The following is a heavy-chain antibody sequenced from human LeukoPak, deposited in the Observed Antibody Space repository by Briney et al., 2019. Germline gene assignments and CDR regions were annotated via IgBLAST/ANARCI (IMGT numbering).Heavy chain of an antibody. V-gene: IGHV4-34*01. Sequence: SETLSLTCAVYGGSFSGYYWSWIRQPPGKGLEWIGEINHSGSTNYNPSLKSRVTISVDTSKNQFSLKLSSVTAADTAVYYCASLGRSGKPRIDYWGQGTLVTVSS. CDR3: ASLGRSGKPRIDY. J-gene: IGHJ4*02. CDR1: GGSFSGYY. CDR2: INHSGST. D-gene: IGHD3-10*01.